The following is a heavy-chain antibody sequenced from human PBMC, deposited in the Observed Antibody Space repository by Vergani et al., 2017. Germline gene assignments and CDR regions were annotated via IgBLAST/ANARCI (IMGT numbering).Heavy chain of an antibody. D-gene: IGHD3-10*01. CDR2: IYYSGST. CDR3: AXALTLTYYYGSGSYYHYYYYYMDV. V-gene: IGHV4-39*01. CDR1: GGSISSSSYY. Sequence: QLQLQESGPGLVKPSETLSLTCTVSGGSISSSSYYWGWIRQPPGKGLEWIGSIYYSGSTYYNPSLKSRVTISVDTSKNQFSLKLSSVTAADTAVYYCAXALTLTYYYGSGSYYHYYYYYMDVWGKGTTVTVSS. J-gene: IGHJ6*03.